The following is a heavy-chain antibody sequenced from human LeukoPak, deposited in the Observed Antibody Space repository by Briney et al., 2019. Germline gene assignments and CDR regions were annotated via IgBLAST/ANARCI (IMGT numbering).Heavy chain of an antibody. CDR2: IYSSGYT. CDR1: GGSIPNYY. CDR3: ARYSSLSGLGYYFDL. D-gene: IGHD3-22*01. V-gene: IGHV4-59*01. J-gene: IGHJ4*02. Sequence: PSGTLSLTCNVSGGSIPNYYWSWIRQPPGKGLEWIAYIYSSGYTEYNSSLKSRVAVAVDTSTNQFSLELISVTAADTAVYYCARYSSLSGLGYYFDLWGQGTLVTVSS.